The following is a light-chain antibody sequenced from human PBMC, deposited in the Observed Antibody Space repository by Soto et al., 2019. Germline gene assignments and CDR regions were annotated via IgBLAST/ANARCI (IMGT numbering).Light chain of an antibody. CDR3: QHRDSWPLS. J-gene: IGKJ4*01. CDR2: DAS. V-gene: IGKV3-11*01. Sequence: EIVLTQSPATLSLSPGERATLSCRASQSISIYLAWYLQKPGQAPRLLIYDASNRATGIPARFSGSGSGTDFTLSISSLEPEDFAVYYCQHRDSWPLSFGGGTKVEIK. CDR1: QSISIY.